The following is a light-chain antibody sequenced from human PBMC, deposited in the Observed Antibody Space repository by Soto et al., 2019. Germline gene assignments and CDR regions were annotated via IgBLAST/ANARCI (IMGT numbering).Light chain of an antibody. J-gene: IGLJ2*01. CDR1: SSNIGNNY. CDR2: DND. Sequence: QSVLTQPPSVSAAPGQKVTISCSGSSSNIGNNYVSWYQQLPGTAPKLLIYDNDRRPSGIPDRFSASMSGTSATLGITGLQTGDEADYYCGTWDSSLSAVVFGGGTKVTVL. CDR3: GTWDSSLSAVV. V-gene: IGLV1-51*01.